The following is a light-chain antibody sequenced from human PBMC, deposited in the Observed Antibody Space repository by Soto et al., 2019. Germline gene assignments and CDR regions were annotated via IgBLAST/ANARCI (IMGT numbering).Light chain of an antibody. CDR3: QQYAKWPHT. Sequence: EMVMTQSPATLSVSPGERATLSCRASQNLSRNLAWYQQQPGQAPRLLIFYASTRATGIPARFSGSRSGTDFTLTISRLQSEDFAVYYCQQYAKWPHTFGQGTKLEIK. CDR1: QNLSRN. CDR2: YAS. J-gene: IGKJ2*01. V-gene: IGKV3-15*01.